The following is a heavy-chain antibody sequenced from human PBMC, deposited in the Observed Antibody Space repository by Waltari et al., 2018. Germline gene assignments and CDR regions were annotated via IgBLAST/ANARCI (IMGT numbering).Heavy chain of an antibody. J-gene: IGHJ3*02. CDR3: ARDNVLAQRGAFDM. V-gene: IGHV4-38-2*02. Sequence: QVQLQESGPGLVKPSETLSLTCAVSGYSISSGYYWGWIRQPPGKGLEWIGSIYHSGSTYYNPALKSRVTISVDTSKNQFSLNLKSVTAADTAVYYCARDNVLAQRGAFDMWGQGTMVIVSS. CDR1: GYSISSGYY. CDR2: IYHSGST. D-gene: IGHD2-8*01.